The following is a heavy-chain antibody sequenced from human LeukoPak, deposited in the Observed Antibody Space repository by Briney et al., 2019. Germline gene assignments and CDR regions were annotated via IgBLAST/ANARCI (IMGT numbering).Heavy chain of an antibody. Sequence: PGGSLRLSCAASGFTFNSYAMSWVRQAPGKGLEWVSAMSDPSTYYADSVKGRFTISRDNSKNTLYLQMNSLRAEDTAVYYCAKGAYSTAWTFDCWGQGTLVTVSS. CDR3: AKGAYSTAWTFDC. D-gene: IGHD6-19*01. CDR2: MSDPST. V-gene: IGHV3-23*01. J-gene: IGHJ4*02. CDR1: GFTFNSYA.